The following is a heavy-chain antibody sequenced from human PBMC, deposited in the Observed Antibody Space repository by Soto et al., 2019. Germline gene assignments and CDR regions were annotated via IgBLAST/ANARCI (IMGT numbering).Heavy chain of an antibody. Sequence: QLQLHRSGAGLLKPSETLSLTCDVSGGSFTGYYWAWIRQPPGKGLEWIGEINHSGFTNYNPSLTGRVTISLDTSRSQFSLKLDSLTAADTAFYFCARGHGRFAHWGQGTLVTVSS. CDR1: GGSFTGYY. CDR3: ARGHGRFAH. J-gene: IGHJ4*02. CDR2: INHSGFT. V-gene: IGHV4-34*01.